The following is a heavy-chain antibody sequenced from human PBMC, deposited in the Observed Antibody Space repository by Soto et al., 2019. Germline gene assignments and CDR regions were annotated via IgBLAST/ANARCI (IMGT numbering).Heavy chain of an antibody. CDR3: AGQSTGYSVEVDY. CDR1: GASFSGYY. J-gene: IGHJ4*02. Sequence: PSETLSLTCAVYGASFSGYYWSWVRQPPGRGLEWIGEINHSGSTYYNPSLKSRVTMSVDTSKNQFSLKLTSVTAADTAVYYCAGQSTGYSVEVDYWGQGTLVTVSS. CDR2: INHSGST. D-gene: IGHD6-13*01. V-gene: IGHV4-34*01.